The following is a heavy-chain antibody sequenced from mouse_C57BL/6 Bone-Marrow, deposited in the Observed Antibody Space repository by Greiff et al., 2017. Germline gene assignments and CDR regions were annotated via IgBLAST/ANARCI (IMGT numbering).Heavy chain of an antibody. CDR2: IDPSDSYT. D-gene: IGHD3-2*02. CDR1: GYTFTSYW. V-gene: IGHV1-50*01. Sequence: QVQLQQPGAELVKPGASVKLSCKASGYTFTSYWMQWVQQRPGQGLAWIGEIDPSDSYTNYTQKFKGKATLTVDTASSTAYMQLRSLTSEDSAVYYCARWGWKASDYWGQGTTGTVSA. J-gene: IGHJ4*01. CDR3: ARWGWKASDY.